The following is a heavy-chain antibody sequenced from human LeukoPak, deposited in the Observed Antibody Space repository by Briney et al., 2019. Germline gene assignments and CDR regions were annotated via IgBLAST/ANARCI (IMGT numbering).Heavy chain of an antibody. V-gene: IGHV1-2*02. J-gene: IGHJ5*02. CDR1: GYTFTGYY. CDR3: ARAPYCSSTSCYVAVTPWFGP. Sequence: GASVKVSCKASGYTFTGYYMHWVRQAPGQGLEWMGWINPNSGGTNYAQKFQGRVTMTRDTSISTAYMELSRLRSDDTAVYYCARAPYCSSTSCYVAVTPWFGPWGQGTLVTVSS. D-gene: IGHD2-2*01. CDR2: INPNSGGT.